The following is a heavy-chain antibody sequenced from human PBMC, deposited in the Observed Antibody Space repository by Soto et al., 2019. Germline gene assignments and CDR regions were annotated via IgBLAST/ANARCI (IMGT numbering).Heavy chain of an antibody. J-gene: IGHJ4*02. CDR2: IYYSGST. D-gene: IGHD6-13*01. Sequence: SETLSLTCTVSGGSISSSSYYWGWIRQPPGKGLEWIGSIYYSGSTYYNPSLKSRVTISVDTSKNQFSLKLSSVTAADTAVYYCARPGEAAAGNFWGVVAPYFDYWGQGTLVTVSS. V-gene: IGHV4-39*01. CDR3: ARPGEAAAGNFWGVVAPYFDY. CDR1: GGSISSSSYY.